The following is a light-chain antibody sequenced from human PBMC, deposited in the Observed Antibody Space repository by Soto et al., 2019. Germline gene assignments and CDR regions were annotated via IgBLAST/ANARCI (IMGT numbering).Light chain of an antibody. J-gene: IGKJ4*01. CDR3: QQYGDWPLT. CDR1: QSVGNH. CDR2: ATS. V-gene: IGKV3-15*01. Sequence: EIVLTQSPATLSVSPGERATLSCRASQSVGNHFASYQQKPGQAPRLLIFATSTRATGVPARFSGSGSVTEFTLTISSLQSEDFGVDYCQQYGDWPLTFGGGAKVE.